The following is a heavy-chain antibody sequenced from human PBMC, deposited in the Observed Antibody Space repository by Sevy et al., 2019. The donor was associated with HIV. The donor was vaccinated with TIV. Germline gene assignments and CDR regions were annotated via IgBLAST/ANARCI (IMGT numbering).Heavy chain of an antibody. CDR2: ISAYNGNT. V-gene: IGHV1-18*01. J-gene: IGHJ4*02. CDR1: GYTFTSYG. Sequence: ASVKVSCKASGYTFTSYGISWVRQAPGQGLEWMGWISAYNGNTNYAQKLQGRDTMTTDTSTSTAYMELRSLRSDDTAVYYCARDGYLGTESYYFDYWGQGTLVTVSS. CDR3: ARDGYLGTESYYFDY. D-gene: IGHD7-27*01.